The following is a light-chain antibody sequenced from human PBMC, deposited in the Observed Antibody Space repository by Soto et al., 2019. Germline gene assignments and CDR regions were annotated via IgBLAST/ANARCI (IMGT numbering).Light chain of an antibody. CDR3: QQYNSYSWT. J-gene: IGKJ1*01. V-gene: IGKV1-5*01. CDR1: QSISSW. Sequence: DIQMTQSPSTLSASVGDRVTITCRASQSISSWLAWYQQKPGKAPKLLICDASSLESGVPSRFSGSGSGTESTLTISSLQPDDFATYYCQQYNSYSWTFGQGTKVEIK. CDR2: DAS.